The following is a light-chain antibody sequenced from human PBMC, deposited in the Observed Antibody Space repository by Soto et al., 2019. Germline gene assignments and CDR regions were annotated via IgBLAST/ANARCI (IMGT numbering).Light chain of an antibody. CDR3: QQSYSTPVT. V-gene: IGKV1-39*01. CDR1: QSISSY. CDR2: AAS. J-gene: IGKJ2*01. Sequence: DIQMTQSPSSLSASVGDRVTITCRESQSISSYLNWYQQKPGKAPKLLIYAASSVQSGVPSRFSGSGSGTDFTLTISSLQPEEFATDYCQQSYSTPVTFGQGTKLEIK.